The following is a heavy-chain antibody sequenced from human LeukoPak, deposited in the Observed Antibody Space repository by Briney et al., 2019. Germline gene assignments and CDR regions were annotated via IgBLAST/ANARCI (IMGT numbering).Heavy chain of an antibody. J-gene: IGHJ6*02. Sequence: GASVKVSCKASGYTFTSYYMHWVRQAPGQGLEWMGRIIPILGIANYAQKFQGRVTITADKSTSTAYMELSSLRSEDTAVYYCARDRGDSSSWYGPRDYYYGMDVWGQGTTVTVSS. CDR3: ARDRGDSSSWYGPRDYYYGMDV. D-gene: IGHD6-13*01. CDR2: IIPILGIA. CDR1: GYTFTSYY. V-gene: IGHV1-69*04.